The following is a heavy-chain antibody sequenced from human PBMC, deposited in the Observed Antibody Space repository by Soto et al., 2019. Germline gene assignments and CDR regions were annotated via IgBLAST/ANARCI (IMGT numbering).Heavy chain of an antibody. CDR3: ARGSTESYPGSRIFDF. J-gene: IGHJ4*02. V-gene: IGHV3-23*01. CDR2: ITDNGGDA. Sequence: GGSLRLSCVASGLTFGSRAMSWVRQAPGEGLQWVATITDNGGDAKYADSVRGRFVISRDNSKKTLYLQMSSLSAEDSAMYFCARGSTESYPGSRIFDFWGRGTLVTVSS. D-gene: IGHD3-10*01. CDR1: GLTFGSRA.